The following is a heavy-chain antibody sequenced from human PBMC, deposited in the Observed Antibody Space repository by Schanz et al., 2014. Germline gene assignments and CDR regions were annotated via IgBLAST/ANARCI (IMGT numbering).Heavy chain of an antibody. CDR3: ARGYGDSPTDF. J-gene: IGHJ4*02. Sequence: QVQLVQSGAEVKKPGASMKVSCKASGRTFIVYHVLHWVRQAPGQGLEWMGWISAYNGHTDYAQKLQGRVTLTTDTSTSTAYMELRNLRSEDTAVYYCARGYGDSPTDFWGQGTLVTVSS. V-gene: IGHV1-18*01. CDR2: ISAYNGHT. D-gene: IGHD4-17*01. CDR1: GRTFIVYHV.